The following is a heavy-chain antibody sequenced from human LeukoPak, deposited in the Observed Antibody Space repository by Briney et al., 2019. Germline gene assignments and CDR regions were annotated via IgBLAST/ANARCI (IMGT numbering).Heavy chain of an antibody. V-gene: IGHV1-46*01. D-gene: IGHD7-27*01. J-gene: IGHJ4*02. CDR2: INPSGGST. CDR1: GYTFTSYF. CDR3: ARGPPNWGYDY. Sequence: ASVKVSCKASGYTFTSYFMHWVRQAPGQGLEWMGVINPSGGSTSYAQKFQGRVTMTRDTSTSTVYMELSSLRSEDTAVYYCARGPPNWGYDYWGPGTLVTVSS.